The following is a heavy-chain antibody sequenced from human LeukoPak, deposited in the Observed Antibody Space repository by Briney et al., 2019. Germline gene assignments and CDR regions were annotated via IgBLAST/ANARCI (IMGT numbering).Heavy chain of an antibody. Sequence: ASVKVSCKASGYTFTGFYMHWVRQAPGQGLEWMGWINPNSGTTNYAQKFQDRVTLTRVTSISTAYMELSRLTSDDTAVYFCASTYYYSTSGGPDAFDIWGQGTMVTVSS. J-gene: IGHJ3*02. CDR3: ASTYYYSTSGGPDAFDI. D-gene: IGHD3-22*01. CDR1: GYTFTGFY. V-gene: IGHV1-2*02. CDR2: INPNSGTT.